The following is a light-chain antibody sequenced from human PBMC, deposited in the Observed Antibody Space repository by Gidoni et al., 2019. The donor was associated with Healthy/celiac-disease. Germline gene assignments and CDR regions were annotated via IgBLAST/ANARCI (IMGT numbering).Light chain of an antibody. Sequence: EIVRTQSPATLSVSPGERATLPCRASQSVSSNLAWYQQKPSQAPRLLIYGASTRATGIPARFSGSGSGTEFTLTISSLQSEDFAVYYCQQYNNWAETFGQGTKVEIK. J-gene: IGKJ1*01. CDR3: QQYNNWAET. CDR2: GAS. V-gene: IGKV3-15*01. CDR1: QSVSSN.